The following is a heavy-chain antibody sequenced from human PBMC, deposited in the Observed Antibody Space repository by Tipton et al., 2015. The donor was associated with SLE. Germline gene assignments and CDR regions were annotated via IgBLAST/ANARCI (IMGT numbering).Heavy chain of an antibody. Sequence: GLVKPSETLSLTCTVSGDSVSTSNHYWGWIRQSPGRGLDWIGNFFYRGSTYYNPSLKSRVTISVDTSKNQFSLKLSSVTAADTAVYYCVRQGTGLSYDWGQGTLVTVSS. CDR2: FFYRGST. J-gene: IGHJ4*02. V-gene: IGHV4-39*07. D-gene: IGHD1-1*01. CDR1: GDSVSTSNHY. CDR3: VRQGTGLSYD.